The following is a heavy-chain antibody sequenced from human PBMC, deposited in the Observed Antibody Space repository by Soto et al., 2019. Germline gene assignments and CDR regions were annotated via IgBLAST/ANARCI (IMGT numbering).Heavy chain of an antibody. CDR2: IYYSGST. J-gene: IGHJ4*02. D-gene: IGHD3-10*01. CDR1: GGSISSSSYY. V-gene: IGHV4-39*01. Sequence: SETLSLTCTVSGGSISSSSYYWGWIRQPPGKGLEWIGSIYYSGSTYYNPSLKSRVTISVDTSKNQFSLKLSSVTAADTAVYYCARNRGSGSYLSLDYSGPGLLVTVSS. CDR3: ARNRGSGSYLSLDY.